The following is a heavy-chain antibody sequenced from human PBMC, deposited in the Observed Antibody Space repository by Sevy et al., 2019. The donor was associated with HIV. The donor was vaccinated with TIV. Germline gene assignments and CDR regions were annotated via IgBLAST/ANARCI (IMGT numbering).Heavy chain of an antibody. D-gene: IGHD3-22*01. CDR3: ATAREYYSDSSGYLDY. V-gene: IGHV1-24*01. CDR2: FDPEDGET. CDR1: GYTLTEVS. J-gene: IGHJ4*02. Sequence: ASVKVSCKVSGYTLTEVSMHWVRHCPGKGLEWMGRFDPEDGETIYAQKFQGRITMTVDTSTDTAYMELRSLRSEDTAVYHCATAREYYSDSSGYLDYWGQGTLVTVSS.